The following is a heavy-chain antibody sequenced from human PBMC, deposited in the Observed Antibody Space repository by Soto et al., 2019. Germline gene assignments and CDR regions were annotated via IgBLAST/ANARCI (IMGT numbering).Heavy chain of an antibody. CDR3: ARDRRFPDDVFDV. CDR2: ISKDSGRAT. Sequence: PGGSLRLSCAASGFIFRDWFMSWIRQAPGKGLEWISYISKDSGRATRYADSVKGRFTISRDNAKNSLFLQMNNLTAEDTAVYYCARDRRFPDDVFDVWGQGTMVTVSS. CDR1: GFIFRDWF. J-gene: IGHJ3*01. V-gene: IGHV3-11*01.